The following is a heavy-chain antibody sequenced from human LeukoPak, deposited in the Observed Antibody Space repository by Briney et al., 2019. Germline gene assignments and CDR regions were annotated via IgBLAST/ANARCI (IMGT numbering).Heavy chain of an antibody. J-gene: IGHJ4*02. V-gene: IGHV4-34*01. CDR1: GGSFSGYY. Sequence: SETLSLTCAVYGGSFSGYYWSWIRQPPGKGLEWIGEINHSGSTNYNPSLKSRVTISVDTSKNQFSLKLSSVTAADTAVYYCAKGKRGKGLKTYYYDSSGYWPIDYWGQGTLVTVSS. D-gene: IGHD3-22*01. CDR3: AKGKRGKGLKTYYYDSSGYWPIDY. CDR2: INHSGST.